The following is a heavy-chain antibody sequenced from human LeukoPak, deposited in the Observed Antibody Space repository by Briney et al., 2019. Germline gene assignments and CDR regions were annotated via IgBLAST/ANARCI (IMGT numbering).Heavy chain of an antibody. V-gene: IGHV1-69*13. CDR1: GGTFSSYA. CDR2: IIPIFGTA. J-gene: IGHJ3*02. Sequence: ASVTVSCKASGGTFSSYAISWVRQAPGQGLEWMGGIIPIFGTANYAQKFLGRVTITADESTSTAYMELSSLRSEDTAVYYCASTLGYCSSTSCYGAFDIWGQGTMVTVSS. D-gene: IGHD2-2*01. CDR3: ASTLGYCSSTSCYGAFDI.